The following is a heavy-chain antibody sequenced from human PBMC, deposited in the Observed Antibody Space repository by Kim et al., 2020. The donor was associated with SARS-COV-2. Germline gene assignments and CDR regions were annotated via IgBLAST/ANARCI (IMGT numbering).Heavy chain of an antibody. CDR2: ISSSSSYI. Sequence: GGSLRLSCAASGFTFSSYSMNWVRQAPGKGLEWVSSISSSSSYIYYADSVKGRFTVSRDNSKNTLFLQMNSLRPEDTAVYYCARNLVGDTDLGPWGQGTLVTVSS. V-gene: IGHV3-21*01. CDR3: ARNLVGDTDLGP. D-gene: IGHD1-26*01. J-gene: IGHJ5*02. CDR1: GFTFSSYS.